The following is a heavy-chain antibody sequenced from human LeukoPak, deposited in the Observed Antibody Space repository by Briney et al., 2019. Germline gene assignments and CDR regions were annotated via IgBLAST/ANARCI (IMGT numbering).Heavy chain of an antibody. Sequence: SVKVSCKASGGTFSSYAISWVRQAPGQGLEWMGRIIPILGIANYAQKFQGRVTITADKSTSTAYMELSSLRSEDTAVYYCARGLESSYYYDSSGYSNWFDPWGQGTLVTVSS. CDR3: ARGLESSYYYDSSGYSNWFDP. D-gene: IGHD3-22*01. V-gene: IGHV1-69*04. J-gene: IGHJ5*02. CDR2: IIPILGIA. CDR1: GGTFSSYA.